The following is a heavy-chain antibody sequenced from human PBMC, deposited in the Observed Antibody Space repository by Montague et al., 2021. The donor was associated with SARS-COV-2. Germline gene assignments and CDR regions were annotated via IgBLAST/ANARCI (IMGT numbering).Heavy chain of an antibody. CDR3: ARDRDWDDWCGMDV. D-gene: IGHD2-21*01. J-gene: IGHJ6*02. Sequence: SLRLSCAASGFIFSSYEMNWVRQAPGKGLEWISYISSSGGGSTKHYAXSVKGRFTISRDNAKNSLYLQMNSLRVEDTAIYYCARDRDWDDWCGMDVWAKGPRSPSP. CDR1: GFIFSSYE. CDR2: ISSSGGGSTK. V-gene: IGHV3-48*03.